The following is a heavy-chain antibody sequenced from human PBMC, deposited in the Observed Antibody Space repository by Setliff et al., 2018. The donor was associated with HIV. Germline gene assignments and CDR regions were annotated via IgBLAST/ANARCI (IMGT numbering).Heavy chain of an antibody. D-gene: IGHD3-3*01. CDR2: VSRSGDST. Sequence: GGSLRLSCEASGFTVSGHYMSWVRQAPGKGLEWVSVVSRSGDSTYYADSVKGRFTISRDNSKNTLYLQMNSLRAEDTAVYYCAKNGRVVRYYLGKWGQGTLVTVSS. J-gene: IGHJ4*02. V-gene: IGHV3-23*01. CDR3: AKNGRVVRYYLGK. CDR1: GFTVSGHY.